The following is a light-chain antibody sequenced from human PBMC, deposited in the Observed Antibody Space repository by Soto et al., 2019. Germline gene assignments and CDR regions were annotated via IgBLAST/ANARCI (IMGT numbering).Light chain of an antibody. CDR1: QSISRQ. J-gene: IGKJ1*01. Sequence: DIQMTQSPSTLSASAGDRVTITCRASQSISRQLAWYQQKPGKAPNLLIYQASNLGTGVPSRCSGSGSGTEFPLTISSLQPDDLAPCYWLQYQSYWTFGQGTKVEVK. CDR3: LQYQSYWT. V-gene: IGKV1-5*03. CDR2: QAS.